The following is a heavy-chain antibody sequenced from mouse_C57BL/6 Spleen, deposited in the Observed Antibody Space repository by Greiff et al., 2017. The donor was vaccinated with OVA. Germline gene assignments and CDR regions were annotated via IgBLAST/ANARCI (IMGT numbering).Heavy chain of an antibody. V-gene: IGHV2-6-1*01. Sequence: VKVVESGPGLVAPSQSLSITCTVSGFSLTSYGVHWVRQPPGKGLEWLVVIWSDGSTTYNSALKSRLSISKDNSKSQVFLKMNSLQTDDTAMYYCARQLRLRGYAMDYWGQGTSVTVSS. CDR2: IWSDGST. D-gene: IGHD3-2*02. CDR1: GFSLTSYG. CDR3: ARQLRLRGYAMDY. J-gene: IGHJ4*01.